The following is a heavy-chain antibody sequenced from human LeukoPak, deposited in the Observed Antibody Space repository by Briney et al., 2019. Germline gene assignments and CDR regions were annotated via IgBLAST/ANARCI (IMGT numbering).Heavy chain of an antibody. J-gene: IGHJ4*02. D-gene: IGHD2-15*01. Sequence: SVKVSCKASGGTFSSYTISWVRQATGQGLEWMGRIIPILGIANYAQKFQGRVTITADKSTSTAYMELSSLRSEDTAVYYCASSDCSGGSCYPFDYWGQGTLVTVSS. CDR1: GGTFSSYT. CDR2: IIPILGIA. V-gene: IGHV1-69*02. CDR3: ASSDCSGGSCYPFDY.